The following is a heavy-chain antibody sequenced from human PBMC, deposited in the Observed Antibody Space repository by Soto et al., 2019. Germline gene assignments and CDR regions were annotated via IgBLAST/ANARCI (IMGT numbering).Heavy chain of an antibody. V-gene: IGHV3-23*01. Sequence: GGSLRLSCAASGFTFSSYAMSWVRQAPGKGLEWVSAISGSGGSTYYADSVKGRFTISRDNSKNTLYLQMNSLRAEDTAVYYCAKGHMGGCSSWYHNYYYMDVWGKGTTVTVSS. CDR3: AKGHMGGCSSWYHNYYYMDV. CDR1: GFTFSSYA. CDR2: ISGSGGST. D-gene: IGHD6-13*01. J-gene: IGHJ6*03.